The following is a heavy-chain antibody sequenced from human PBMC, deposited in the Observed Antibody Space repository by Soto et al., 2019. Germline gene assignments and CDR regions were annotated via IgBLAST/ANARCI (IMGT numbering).Heavy chain of an antibody. CDR1: GYSFTSHY. Sequence: QVQLVQSGAEVKKPGASVKVSCKAIGYSFTSHYMHWVRQAPGQGLEWMGTIYPGGVNGDYAQKFEGRVTMTQDTSTSTVYMELNSLTSEDTAVYYCARDQSWRGLVWWFDPWGQGTLVTVSS. CDR3: ARDQSWRGLVWWFDP. J-gene: IGHJ5*02. V-gene: IGHV1-46*03. D-gene: IGHD3-16*01. CDR2: IYPGGVNG.